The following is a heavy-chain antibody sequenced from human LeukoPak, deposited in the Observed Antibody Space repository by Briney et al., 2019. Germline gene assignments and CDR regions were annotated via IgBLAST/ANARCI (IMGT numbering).Heavy chain of an antibody. J-gene: IGHJ4*02. Sequence: ASAKVSCKASGGTFSSYAISWVRQAPGQGLEWMGGIIPIFGTANYAQKFQGRVTITADKSTSTAYMELSTLRSEDTAVYYCARAPRGEYSSSSEFDYWGQGTLVTVSS. CDR3: ARAPRGEYSSSSEFDY. CDR1: GGTFSSYA. CDR2: IIPIFGTA. V-gene: IGHV1-69*06. D-gene: IGHD6-6*01.